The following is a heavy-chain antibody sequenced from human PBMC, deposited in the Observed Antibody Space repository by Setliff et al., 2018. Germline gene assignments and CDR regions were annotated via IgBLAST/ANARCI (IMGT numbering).Heavy chain of an antibody. CDR1: GGSITSSSYY. D-gene: IGHD6-13*01. Sequence: PSETLSLTCTVSGGSITSSSYYWGWVRQPPGKGLEWIGEINHSGSTNYNPSLKSRVTISVDTSKNQFSLKLSSVTAADTAVYYCARDEGSSYFYGMDVWGQGTTVTVSS. CDR2: INHSGST. V-gene: IGHV4-39*07. J-gene: IGHJ6*02. CDR3: ARDEGSSYFYGMDV.